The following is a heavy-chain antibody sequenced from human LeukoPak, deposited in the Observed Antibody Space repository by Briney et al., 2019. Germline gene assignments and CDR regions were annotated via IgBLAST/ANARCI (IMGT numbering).Heavy chain of an antibody. CDR1: GFTVSSNY. J-gene: IGHJ4*02. V-gene: IGHV3-66*02. CDR3: ARGLGGQQQLVFDY. CDR2: IYSGGST. Sequence: GGSLRLSCAASGFTVSSNYMSWVRQAPGKGLEWVSVIYSGGSTYYADSVKGRFTISRDNSKNTLYLQMNSLRAEDTAVYYCARGLGGQQQLVFDYWGQGTLVTVSS. D-gene: IGHD6-13*01.